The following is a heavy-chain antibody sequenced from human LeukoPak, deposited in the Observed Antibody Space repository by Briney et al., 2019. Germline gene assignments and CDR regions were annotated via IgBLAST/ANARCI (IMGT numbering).Heavy chain of an antibody. D-gene: IGHD3-22*01. CDR3: ARISYDSGGYFDY. CDR2: ITSDGTNT. J-gene: IGHJ4*02. CDR1: GFTFSSSW. V-gene: IGHV3-74*01. Sequence: GGSLILSGAASGFTFSSSWMHWVRQAPGKGLVWVSRITSDGTNTNYAGSVKGRFTISRDSAKNTLYLEMNSLGAEDTAVYYCARISYDSGGYFDYWGQGTLVTVSS.